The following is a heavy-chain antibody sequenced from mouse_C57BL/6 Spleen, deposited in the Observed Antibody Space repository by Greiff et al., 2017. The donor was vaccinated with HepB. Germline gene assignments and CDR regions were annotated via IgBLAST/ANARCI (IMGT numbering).Heavy chain of an antibody. CDR3: ARPGLGPYCFDY. J-gene: IGHJ2*01. CDR1: GYTFTSYW. CDR2: IHPNSGST. Sequence: QVQLQQPGAELVKPGASVKLSCKASGYTFTSYWMHWVKQRPGQGLEWIGMIHPNSGSTNYNEKFKSKATLTVDKSSSTAYMQLSSLTSEDSAVYYCARPGLGPYCFDYWGQGTTLTVSS. V-gene: IGHV1-64*01. D-gene: IGHD4-1*01.